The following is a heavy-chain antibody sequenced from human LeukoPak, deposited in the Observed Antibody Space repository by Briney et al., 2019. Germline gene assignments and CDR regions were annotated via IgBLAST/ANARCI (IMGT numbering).Heavy chain of an antibody. V-gene: IGHV3-30*02. CDR3: AKDGDSSSAFDY. CDR2: IRYDGSNK. CDR1: GFTFSSYG. J-gene: IGHJ4*02. Sequence: GGSLRLSCAASGFTFSSYGMHWVRQAPGKGLEWVAFIRYDGSNKYYADSVKGRFTISRDNSKNTLYLQMNSLRAEDTAVYYCAKDGDSSSAFDYWGQGTLVTVSS. D-gene: IGHD6-6*01.